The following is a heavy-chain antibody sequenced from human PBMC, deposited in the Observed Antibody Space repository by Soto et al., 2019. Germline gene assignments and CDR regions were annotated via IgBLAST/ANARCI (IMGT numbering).Heavy chain of an antibody. CDR2: ISYGGSNE. CDR1: GFTFSSYG. D-gene: IGHD6-19*01. J-gene: IGHJ3*02. CDR3: AGGSGWDASDI. Sequence: QVQLVESGGGVVQPGRSLRLSCAASGFTFSSYGMHWVRQAPGKGLEWVAVISYGGSNEYYADSVKGRFTISRDNAKNTLYLQMNSLRAEDTAVYYCAGGSGWDASDIWGQGTMVTVSS. V-gene: IGHV3-30*03.